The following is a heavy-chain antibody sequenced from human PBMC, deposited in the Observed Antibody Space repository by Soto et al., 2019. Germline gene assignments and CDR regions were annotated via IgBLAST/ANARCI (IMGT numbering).Heavy chain of an antibody. J-gene: IGHJ4*02. D-gene: IGHD3-10*01. Sequence: QVQLQESGPGLVKPSETLSLTCTVSGGSISSYYWSWIRQPPGKGLEWIGYLYYSGSTNYNPSLKRRVTISVDTSKNQFSLKLSSVTAADTAVYYCARDRGGYYTGFDYWGQGTLVTVSS. V-gene: IGHV4-59*01. CDR1: GGSISSYY. CDR2: LYYSGST. CDR3: ARDRGGYYTGFDY.